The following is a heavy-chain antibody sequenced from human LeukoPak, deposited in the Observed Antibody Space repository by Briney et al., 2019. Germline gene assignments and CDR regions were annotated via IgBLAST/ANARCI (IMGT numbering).Heavy chain of an antibody. D-gene: IGHD6-13*01. V-gene: IGHV3-73*01. J-gene: IGHJ4*02. CDR3: TSDRIAAAGRIDY. CDR1: GFTFSGSA. Sequence: PGGSLRLSCAASGFTFSGSAMHWVRQASGEGLEWVGRIRSKANSYATAYAASVKGRFTISRDDSKNTAYLQMNSLKTEDTAVYYCTSDRIAAAGRIDYWGQGTLVTVSS. CDR2: IRSKANSYAT.